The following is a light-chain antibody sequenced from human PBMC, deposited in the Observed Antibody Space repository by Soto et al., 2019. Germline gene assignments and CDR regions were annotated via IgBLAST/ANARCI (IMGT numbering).Light chain of an antibody. J-gene: IGKJ1*01. CDR1: QSVSSN. Sequence: IVMTQSPATLSVSTGERATLSCRASQSVSSNLAWYQQKPGQAPRLLIYGASTRATGIPARFSGSGSGTEFTLTISSLQSEDFAVYYCQQYNNWPPRTFGQGTKVDI. V-gene: IGKV3-15*01. CDR3: QQYNNWPPRT. CDR2: GAS.